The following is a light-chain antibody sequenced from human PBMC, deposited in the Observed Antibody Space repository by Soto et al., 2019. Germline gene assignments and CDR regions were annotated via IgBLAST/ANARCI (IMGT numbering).Light chain of an antibody. CDR1: SSDIGSYNL. CDR2: EGT. J-gene: IGLJ2*01. V-gene: IGLV2-23*01. CDR3: SSYATDSTVL. Sequence: QSALTQPASVSGSPGRSIAISCTGTSSDIGSYNLVSWYQQHPGKAHKLLIYEGTKRPSGISNRFSGSKSGNTASLTLSGLQAEDEADYFCSSYATDSTVLFGGGTKLTVL.